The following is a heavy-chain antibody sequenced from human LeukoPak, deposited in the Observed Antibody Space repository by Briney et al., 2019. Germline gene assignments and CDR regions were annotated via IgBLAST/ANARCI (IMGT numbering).Heavy chain of an antibody. Sequence: GGSLRLSCAASGFTFGSYAMSWVRQAPGKGLEWVSAISGSGGSTYYADSVKGRFTISRDNSKNTLYLQMNSLRAEDTAVYYCASAPLYYFDYWGQGTLVTVSS. CDR2: ISGSGGST. J-gene: IGHJ4*02. V-gene: IGHV3-23*01. CDR1: GFTFGSYA. CDR3: ASAPLYYFDY.